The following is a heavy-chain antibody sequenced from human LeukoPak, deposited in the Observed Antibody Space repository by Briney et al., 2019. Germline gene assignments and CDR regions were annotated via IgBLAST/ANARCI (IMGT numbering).Heavy chain of an antibody. J-gene: IGHJ4*02. Sequence: GGSLGLSCAASGFIFDDYAMHWVRQAPGKGLEWVSLISGDGGSTYYADSVKGRFTISRDNAKNSLYLQMTSLRAEDTALYYCARDSHYYDSSVGYWGQGTLVTVSS. CDR3: ARDSHYYDSSVGY. D-gene: IGHD3-22*01. V-gene: IGHV3-43*02. CDR2: ISGDGGST. CDR1: GFIFDDYA.